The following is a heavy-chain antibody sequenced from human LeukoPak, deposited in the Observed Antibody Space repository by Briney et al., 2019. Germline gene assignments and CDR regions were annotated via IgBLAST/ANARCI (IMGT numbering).Heavy chain of an antibody. D-gene: IGHD2-2*01. CDR3: ARDIVVVPAASHPDY. CDR1: GYTFTGYY. J-gene: IGHJ4*02. Sequence: ASVKVSCKASGYTFTGYYMHWVRQAPGQGLEWMGWINPNSGGTNYVQKFQGRVTMTRDTSISTAYMELSRLRSDDTAVYYCARDIVVVPAASHPDYWGQGTLVTVSS. CDR2: INPNSGGT. V-gene: IGHV1-2*02.